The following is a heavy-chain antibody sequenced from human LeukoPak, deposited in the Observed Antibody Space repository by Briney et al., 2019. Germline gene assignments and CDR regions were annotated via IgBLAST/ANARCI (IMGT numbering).Heavy chain of an antibody. CDR3: TRVIRGEDFFLGMDV. Sequence: GGSLRLSCAASGFDFSDYTMSWARQAPGKGLEWVSSIKSSSRKIYYADSVRGRFTISRDNAKNSLYLHMNSLRAEDTATYHCTRVIRGEDFFLGMDVGAQGTTVTVPS. J-gene: IGHJ6*02. CDR2: IKSSSRKI. D-gene: IGHD3-16*01. V-gene: IGHV3-21*06. CDR1: GFDFSDYT.